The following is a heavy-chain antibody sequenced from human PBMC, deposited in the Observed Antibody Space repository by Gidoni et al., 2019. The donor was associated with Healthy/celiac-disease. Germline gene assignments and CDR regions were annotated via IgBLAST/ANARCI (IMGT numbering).Heavy chain of an antibody. J-gene: IGHJ6*03. D-gene: IGHD3-3*01. CDR3: ATAYYDFWSGSYYMDV. V-gene: IGHV3-11*01. CDR1: GFPFSDYY. Sequence: QVQLVESGGGLVKPGGSLRLSCAASGFPFSDYYMSWIRQAPGKGLEWVSYISSSGSTIYYADSVKGRFTISRDNAKNSLYLQMNSLRAEDTAVYYCATAYYDFWSGSYYMDVWGKGTTVTVSS. CDR2: ISSSGSTI.